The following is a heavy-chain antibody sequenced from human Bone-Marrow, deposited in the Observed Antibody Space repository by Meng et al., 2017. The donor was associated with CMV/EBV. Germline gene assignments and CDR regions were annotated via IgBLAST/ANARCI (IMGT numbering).Heavy chain of an antibody. CDR3: AKDRSYCSSTSCYTGYFQH. J-gene: IGHJ1*01. CDR2: IRYDGSNK. V-gene: IGHV3-30*02. Sequence: GESLKISCAASGFTFSSYGMHWVRQAPGKGLEWVAFIRYDGSNKYYADSVKGRFTISRDNSKNTLYLQMNSLRAEDTAVDYCAKDRSYCSSTSCYTGYFQHWGQGTLVTVSS. D-gene: IGHD2-2*02. CDR1: GFTFSSYG.